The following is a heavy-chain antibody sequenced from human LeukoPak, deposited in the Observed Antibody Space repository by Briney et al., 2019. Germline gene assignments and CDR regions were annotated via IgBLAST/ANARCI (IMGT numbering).Heavy chain of an antibody. V-gene: IGHV1-18*01. J-gene: IGHJ4*02. D-gene: IGHD3-10*01. Sequence: GASVKVSCKTSGYIFTTYGISWVRQSPGQGLEYMGWISAFTGNTNYAQKFQGRVAMTMDTSTSTVEMELRSLKYDDTAVYFCARLSYDGEGYWGQGTLVTVSS. CDR2: ISAFTGNT. CDR3: ARLSYDGEGY. CDR1: GYIFTTYG.